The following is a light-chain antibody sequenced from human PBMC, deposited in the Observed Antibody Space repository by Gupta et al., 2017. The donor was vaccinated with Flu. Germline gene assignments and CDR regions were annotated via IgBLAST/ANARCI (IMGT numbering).Light chain of an antibody. CDR2: DDN. CDR3: GTWDIALAAVV. J-gene: IGLJ2*01. Sequence: QSVLTQPPAVSAAPGQKVTISCSGSSSNIGRNHVAWYQHLPGIAPKPLIYDDNRRPSGIPDRFSVSKSGTSATLDIPGLQTGDEADYYCGTWDIALAAVVFGGGTKLTVL. V-gene: IGLV1-51*01. CDR1: SSNIGRNH.